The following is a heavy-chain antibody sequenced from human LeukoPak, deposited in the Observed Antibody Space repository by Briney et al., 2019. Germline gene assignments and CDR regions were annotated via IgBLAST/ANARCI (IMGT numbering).Heavy chain of an antibody. CDR2: ISAGGDIT. J-gene: IGHJ4*02. CDR3: AKKSYGSFDY. Sequence: PGGSLRLSCAASGFTFRTFPMGWVRQAPGKGLEWVSAISAGGDITFYSDSVRGRFTISRDNSKETLYLQVNSLRAEDTAVYKCAKKSYGSFDYWGQGTLVTVSS. D-gene: IGHD1-26*01. V-gene: IGHV3-23*01. CDR1: GFTFRTFP.